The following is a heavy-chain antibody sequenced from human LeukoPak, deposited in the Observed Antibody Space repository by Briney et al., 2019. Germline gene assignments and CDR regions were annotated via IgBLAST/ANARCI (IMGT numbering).Heavy chain of an antibody. D-gene: IGHD1-26*01. CDR1: GFTFSSYW. Sequence: EGSLRLSCAASGFTFSSYWMSWVRQAPGKGLEWVANIKQDGSEKYYVDSVKGRFTISRDNAKNSLYLQMNSLRAEDTAVYYCAREGGGAAIDYWGQGTLVTVSS. J-gene: IGHJ4*02. CDR2: IKQDGSEK. V-gene: IGHV3-7*01. CDR3: AREGGGAAIDY.